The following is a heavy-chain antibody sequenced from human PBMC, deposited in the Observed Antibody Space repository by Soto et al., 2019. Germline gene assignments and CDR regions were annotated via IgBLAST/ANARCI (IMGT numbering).Heavy chain of an antibody. CDR1: GFTFSTYG. J-gene: IGHJ6*02. CDR2: ISYDGSNK. CDR3: ARDIQTAYDFWSGYHDHYYSYAMDV. V-gene: IGHV3-30-3*01. Sequence: QVQLVESGGGVVQPGRSLRLSCAASGFTFSTYGMDWVRQAPEKGLEWMAVISYDGSNKYYADTVKGRFTISRDNPKNTLFQHMKSLRVEATAVYYCARDIQTAYDFWSGYHDHYYSYAMDVWGQGTTVTVSS. D-gene: IGHD3-3*01.